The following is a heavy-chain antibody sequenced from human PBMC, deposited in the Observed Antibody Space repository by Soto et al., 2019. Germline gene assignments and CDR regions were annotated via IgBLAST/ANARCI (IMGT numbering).Heavy chain of an antibody. Sequence: QVQLQESGPGLVRPSETLSLTCTVSGVSLTTTSWWTWVRQPPGKGLEWIGEIHHSGRPNYSPSLKNRVIISIDKSKNQFSLRLTSVTAADTAIYYCARVTFGGGIIPFDLWGQGTLVTVSS. CDR2: IHHSGRP. CDR1: GVSLTTTSW. CDR3: ARVTFGGGIIPFDL. J-gene: IGHJ4*02. V-gene: IGHV4-4*02. D-gene: IGHD3-16*01.